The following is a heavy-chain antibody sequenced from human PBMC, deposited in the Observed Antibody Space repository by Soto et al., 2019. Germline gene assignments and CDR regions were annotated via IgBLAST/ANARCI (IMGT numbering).Heavy chain of an antibody. CDR3: ARGITISRRHYYYYGMDV. Sequence: PSETLSLTCTVSGGSISSYYWSWIRQPPGKGLEWIGYIYYSGSTNYNPSLKSRVTISVDTSKNQFSLKLSSVTAADTAVYYCARGITISRRHYYYYGMDVWGQGTTVTVSS. CDR2: IYYSGST. D-gene: IGHD3-3*01. V-gene: IGHV4-59*01. CDR1: GGSISSYY. J-gene: IGHJ6*02.